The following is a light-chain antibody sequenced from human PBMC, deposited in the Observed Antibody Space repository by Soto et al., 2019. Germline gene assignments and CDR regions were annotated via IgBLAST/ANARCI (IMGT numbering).Light chain of an antibody. CDR2: GAS. Sequence: EIVLTQIPATLSASPGERVTLSCRASQSVSSNLAWYQQKPGQAPRLLIYGASSRAAGIPARFSASGFVTEFTLTISSLQSEDFAVYYCQQYETWPPRFTFGPGTKVDIK. V-gene: IGKV3-15*01. CDR1: QSVSSN. CDR3: QQYETWPPRFT. J-gene: IGKJ3*01.